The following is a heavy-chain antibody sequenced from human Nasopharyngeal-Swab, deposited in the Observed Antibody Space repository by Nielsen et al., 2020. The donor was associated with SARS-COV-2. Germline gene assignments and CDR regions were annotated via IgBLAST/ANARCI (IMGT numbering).Heavy chain of an antibody. CDR1: GFTFSSYA. Sequence: GGSLRLSCAASGFTFSSYAMHWVRQAPGKGLEWVGRIKSKTDGGTTDYAAPVKGRFTISRDDSKNTLYLQMNSLKTEDTAVYYCTTSGYDSTSDAFDIWGQGTMVTVSS. J-gene: IGHJ3*02. D-gene: IGHD3-22*01. CDR2: IKSKTDGGTT. CDR3: TTSGYDSTSDAFDI. V-gene: IGHV3-15*01.